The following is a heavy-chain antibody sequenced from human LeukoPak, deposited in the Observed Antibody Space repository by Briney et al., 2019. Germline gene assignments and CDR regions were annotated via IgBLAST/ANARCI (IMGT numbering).Heavy chain of an antibody. CDR1: GGSTSSYY. CDR3: ARQYSGSYGFDY. CDR2: IYYSGST. V-gene: IGHV4-59*01. D-gene: IGHD1-26*01. J-gene: IGHJ4*02. Sequence: SETLSLTCTVSGGSTSSYYWSWIRQPPGKGLEWIGYIYYSGSTNYNLSLKSRVTISVDTSKNQLSLRLSSVTAADTAVYYCARQYSGSYGFDYWGQGTLVTVSS.